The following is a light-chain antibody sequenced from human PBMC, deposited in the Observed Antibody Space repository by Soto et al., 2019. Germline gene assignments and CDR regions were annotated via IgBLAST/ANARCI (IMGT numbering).Light chain of an antibody. CDR1: ITDVGSSNY. Sequence: QSALTQPASVSGSPGQSITISCTGTITDVGSSNYVSWYKQHPGKAPKLMIYDVSNRPSGVSNRFSGSKSGNTASLPISGLQAEDEADYYCSSYTTTSTWVFGGGTQVTVL. V-gene: IGLV2-14*01. J-gene: IGLJ2*01. CDR2: DVS. CDR3: SSYTTTSTWV.